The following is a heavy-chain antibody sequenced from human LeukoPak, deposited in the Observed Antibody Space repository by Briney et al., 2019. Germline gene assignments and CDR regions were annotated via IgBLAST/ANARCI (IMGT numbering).Heavy chain of an antibody. J-gene: IGHJ6*03. D-gene: IGHD2-21*02. CDR2: IIPIFGTP. Sequence: SVKVSCKASGGTFSSYAISWVRQAPGQGLEWMGRIIPIFGTPNYAQKFQGRVTITTDESTSTAYMELSSLRSEDTAVYYCARTHIVVVTANYYMDVWGKGTTVTVSS. CDR1: GGTFSSYA. CDR3: ARTHIVVVTANYYMDV. V-gene: IGHV1-69*05.